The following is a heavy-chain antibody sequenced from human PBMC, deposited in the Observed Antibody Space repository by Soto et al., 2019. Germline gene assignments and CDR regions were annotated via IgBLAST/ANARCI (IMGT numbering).Heavy chain of an antibody. CDR3: TRQAGLTGPRQGYYYCMDV. Sequence: EVQLVESGGGLVQPGGSLKLSCAASGFTFSGSAMHWVRQASGKGLELVGRIRSKANSYATAYAASVKGRFTISRDDSKHTAYLHINSPKPEDTAVYYCTRQAGLTGPRQGYYYCMDVWGQGTTVTVSS. V-gene: IGHV3-73*02. CDR2: IRSKANSYAT. CDR1: GFTFSGSA. D-gene: IGHD1-20*01. J-gene: IGHJ6*02.